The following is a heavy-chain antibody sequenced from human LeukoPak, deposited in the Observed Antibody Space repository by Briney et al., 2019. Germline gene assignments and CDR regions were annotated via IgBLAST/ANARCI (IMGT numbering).Heavy chain of an antibody. Sequence: GGALRLSCAASGFSVRSNYISWVRQAPGKGLEWVSMIYSNGSIFHADSVKGRFTMSRDNSRNTLDLQMNSLRVEDTAVYFCARDRRRLRGMNGDGDAFDIWGQGTMVTVSS. CDR3: ARDRRRLRGMNGDGDAFDI. J-gene: IGHJ3*02. V-gene: IGHV3-53*01. CDR2: IYSNGSI. CDR1: GFSVRSNY. D-gene: IGHD1-1*01.